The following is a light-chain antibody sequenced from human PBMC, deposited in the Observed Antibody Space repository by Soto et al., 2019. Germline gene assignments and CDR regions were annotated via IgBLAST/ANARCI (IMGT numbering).Light chain of an antibody. Sequence: VLTQSPGTLSLSPGERGTLSGRASQTINSVHLAWYQQKPGQAHRLLIFRASSRATGIPDRFSGSGYGTDFTRTISRLEPEDFSVAYCQHYDGTPLPFGGGTKVEIK. V-gene: IGKV3-20*01. CDR3: QHYDGTPLP. CDR2: RAS. J-gene: IGKJ4*01. CDR1: QTINSVH.